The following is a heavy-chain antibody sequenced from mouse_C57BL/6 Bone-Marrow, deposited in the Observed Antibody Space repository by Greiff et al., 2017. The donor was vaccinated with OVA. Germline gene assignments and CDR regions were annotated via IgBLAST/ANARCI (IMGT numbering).Heavy chain of an antibody. CDR1: GYTFTSSW. CDR3: ARSPSTVPAMDY. D-gene: IGHD1-1*01. CDR2: IYPGSGST. J-gene: IGHJ4*01. V-gene: IGHV1-55*01. Sequence: VQLQQSGAELVKPGASVQMSCKASGYTFTSSWITWVKQRPGQGLEWIGDIYPGSGSTNYNEKFKSKATLTVDTSSSTAYMQLSSLTSEDSAVYYCARSPSTVPAMDYWGQGTSVTVSS.